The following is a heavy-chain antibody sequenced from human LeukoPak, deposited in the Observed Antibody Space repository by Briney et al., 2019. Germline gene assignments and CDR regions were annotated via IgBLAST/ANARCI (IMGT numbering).Heavy chain of an antibody. CDR1: GFTFSSYS. CDR2: ISRSGSTI. D-gene: IGHD2-21*02. J-gene: IGHJ3*02. V-gene: IGHV3-48*01. Sequence: PGGSLRLSCAASGFTFSSYSMNWVRQATGKGLERVSYISRSGSTIYYADSVKGRFNISRDNAKNSLYLKMNSLRAEDTAVYYCARYLLAYCGGDCLSDAFDIWGQGTMVTVSS. CDR3: ARYLLAYCGGDCLSDAFDI.